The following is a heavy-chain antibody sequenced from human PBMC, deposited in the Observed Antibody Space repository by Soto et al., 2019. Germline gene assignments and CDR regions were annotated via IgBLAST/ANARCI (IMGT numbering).Heavy chain of an antibody. CDR3: ARGGGRGLFEH. J-gene: IGHJ4*02. CDR1: GFPFSDYY. V-gene: IGHV3-11*06. CDR2: ISPKSSYR. D-gene: IGHD2-21*01. Sequence: PGGSLRLSCATSGFPFSDYYMSWIRQAPGKGLEWLSHISPKSSYRNYADSVKGRFTISRDNTKSSLFLQMNSLGVEDTAVYYCARGGGRGLFEHWGQGVLVTLSS.